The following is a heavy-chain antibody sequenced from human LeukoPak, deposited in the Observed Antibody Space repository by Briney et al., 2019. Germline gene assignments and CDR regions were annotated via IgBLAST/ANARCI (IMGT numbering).Heavy chain of an antibody. D-gene: IGHD3-10*01. Sequence: PGESLRLSCAASGFTFSGYAMNWVRQAPGKGLEWVSGISGTGAFTYYADSMKGRFTLSRDNSKNTLYLQMNSLRAEDTAKYYCAKGSVVSVRGITGHALDVWGQGTMVTVSS. J-gene: IGHJ3*01. CDR3: AKGSVVSVRGITGHALDV. CDR1: GFTFSGYA. CDR2: ISGTGAFT. V-gene: IGHV3-23*01.